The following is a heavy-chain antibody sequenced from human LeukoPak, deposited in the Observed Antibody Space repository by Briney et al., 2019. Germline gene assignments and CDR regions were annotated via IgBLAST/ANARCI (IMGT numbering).Heavy chain of an antibody. V-gene: IGHV4-34*01. J-gene: IGHJ5*02. Sequence: PSETLSLTCAVYGGSFSGDYWSWIRQPPGKGLEWIGEINHSGSTNYNPSLKSRVTISVDTSKNQFSLKLSSVTAADTAVYYCARGQDYYDSSGYRFDPWGQGTLVTVSS. CDR1: GGSFSGDY. CDR2: INHSGST. D-gene: IGHD3-22*01. CDR3: ARGQDYYDSSGYRFDP.